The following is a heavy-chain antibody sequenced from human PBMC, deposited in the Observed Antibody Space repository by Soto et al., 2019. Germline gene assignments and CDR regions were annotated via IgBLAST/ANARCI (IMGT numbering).Heavy chain of an antibody. J-gene: IGHJ6*02. V-gene: IGHV5-51*01. D-gene: IGHD2-21*02. CDR3: ARRSTASMAGMDV. CDR2: IYPGDSDT. CDR1: GYTFTAYW. Sequence: GESLKISCKGSGYTFTAYWIGWVRQMPGKGLEWMGIIYPGDSDTRYSSSFQGQVTISVDKSTSSAYLQWSRQKAPNTAMYYWARRSTASMAGMDVWRQGTTVTVSS.